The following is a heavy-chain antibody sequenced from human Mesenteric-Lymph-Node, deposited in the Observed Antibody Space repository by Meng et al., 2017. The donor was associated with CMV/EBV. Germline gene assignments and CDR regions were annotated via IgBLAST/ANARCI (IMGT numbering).Heavy chain of an antibody. V-gene: IGHV1-2*02. CDR3: ARDIVVVPAAITDYYYYGMDI. J-gene: IGHJ6*02. D-gene: IGHD2-2*02. Sequence: ASVKVSCKASGYTFTGYYIHWVRQALGQGLEWMGWINPNSGGTNYAQRFQGTVTMTRDTSISTAYMELSRLRSDDTAVYYCARDIVVVPAAITDYYYYGMDIWGQGTTVTVSS. CDR1: GYTFTGYY. CDR2: INPNSGGT.